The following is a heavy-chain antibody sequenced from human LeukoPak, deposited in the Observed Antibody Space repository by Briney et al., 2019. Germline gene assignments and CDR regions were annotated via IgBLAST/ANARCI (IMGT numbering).Heavy chain of an antibody. D-gene: IGHD4-17*01. CDR2: ISGSGRNT. CDR1: GFTFSSYG. Sequence: GGSLRLSCAASGFTFSSYGMSWVRQPPGKGLEWVSAISGSGRNTYYAGSVKGRFTISRDNSKNNLYLQMNSLSAEDTAEYYSARYMTSVTTGIEYWGQGTLITVSS. CDR3: ARYMTSVTTGIEY. J-gene: IGHJ4*02. V-gene: IGHV3-23*01.